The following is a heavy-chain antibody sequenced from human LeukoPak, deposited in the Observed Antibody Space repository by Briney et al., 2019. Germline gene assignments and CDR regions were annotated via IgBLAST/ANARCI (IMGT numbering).Heavy chain of an antibody. CDR3: ARTRDVSASDY. CDR1: GFTFSSYA. Sequence: GGSLRLSCAASGFTFSSYAMHWVRQAPGKVLEWVAVISYDGSNKYYADSVKGRFTISRDNSKNTLYLQMNSLRAEDTAVYYCARTRDVSASDYWGQGTLVTVSS. CDR2: ISYDGSNK. J-gene: IGHJ4*02. D-gene: IGHD5-24*01. V-gene: IGHV3-30-3*01.